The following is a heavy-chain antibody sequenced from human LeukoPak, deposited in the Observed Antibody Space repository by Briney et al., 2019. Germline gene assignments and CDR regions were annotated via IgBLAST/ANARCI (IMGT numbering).Heavy chain of an antibody. V-gene: IGHV4-34*01. CDR1: GGSFSGYY. J-gene: IGHJ3*02. CDR2: INHSGST. D-gene: IGHD3-10*01. CDR3: ARGGPTRRGAFDI. Sequence: PSETLSLTCAVYGGSFSGYYWSWIRQPPGKGLEWIGEINHSGSTNYNPSLKSRVTISVDTFKNQFSLKLSSVTAADTAVHYCARGGPTRRGAFDIWGQGTMVTVSS.